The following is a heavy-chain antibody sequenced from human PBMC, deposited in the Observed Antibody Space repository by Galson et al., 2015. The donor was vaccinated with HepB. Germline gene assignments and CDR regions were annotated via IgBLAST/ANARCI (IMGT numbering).Heavy chain of an antibody. V-gene: IGHV1-18*04. CDR3: AREKRAYYDSSGYFHFDY. Sequence: SVKVSCKASGYTFTSYGISWVRQAPGQGLEWMGWISAYNGNTNYAQKLQGRVTMTTDTSTSTAYMELRSLRSDDTAVYYCAREKRAYYDSSGYFHFDYWGQGTLVTVSS. D-gene: IGHD3-22*01. CDR1: GYTFTSYG. J-gene: IGHJ4*02. CDR2: ISAYNGNT.